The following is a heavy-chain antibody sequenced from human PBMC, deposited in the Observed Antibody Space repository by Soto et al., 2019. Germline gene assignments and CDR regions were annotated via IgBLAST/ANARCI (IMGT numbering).Heavy chain of an antibody. V-gene: IGHV3-30*18. CDR2: ISYDGSNK. J-gene: IGHJ5*02. D-gene: IGHD3-3*01. CDR3: AKDPIFGVVTPPTWFDP. Sequence: VQLVESGGGVVQPGRSLRLSCAASGFTFSSYGMHWVRQAPGKGLEWVAVISYDGSNKYYADSVKGRFTISRDNSKNTLYLQMNSLRAEDTAVYYCAKDPIFGVVTPPTWFDPWGQGTLVTVSS. CDR1: GFTFSSYG.